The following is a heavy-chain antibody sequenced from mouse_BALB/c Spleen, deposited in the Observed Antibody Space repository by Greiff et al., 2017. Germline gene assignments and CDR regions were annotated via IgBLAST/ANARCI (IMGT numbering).Heavy chain of an antibody. D-gene: IGHD4-1*01. V-gene: IGHV2-9*02. CDR2: IWAGGST. CDR3: ARDNWDGGFAY. Sequence: QVQLKESGPGLVAPSQSLSITCTVPGFSLTSYGVHWVRQPPGKGLEWLGVIWAGGSTNYTSALMSRLSISKDNSKSQVFLKMNSLQTDDTAMYYCARDNWDGGFAYWGQGTLVTVSA. J-gene: IGHJ3*01. CDR1: GFSLTSYG.